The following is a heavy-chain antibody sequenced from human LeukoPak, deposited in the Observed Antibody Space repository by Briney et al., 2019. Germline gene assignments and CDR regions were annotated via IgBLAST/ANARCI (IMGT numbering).Heavy chain of an antibody. D-gene: IGHD3-22*01. CDR1: GVTFRSYG. J-gene: IGHJ4*02. Sequence: GGSLRLSCAAPGVTFRSYGMHWVRQAPGKGLEWVAVISYDGSNKYYADSVKGRFTISRDNSKNTLYLQMNSLRAEDTAVYYCAKPRDDSSGYPDYWGQGTLVTVSS. CDR2: ISYDGSNK. V-gene: IGHV3-30*18. CDR3: AKPRDDSSGYPDY.